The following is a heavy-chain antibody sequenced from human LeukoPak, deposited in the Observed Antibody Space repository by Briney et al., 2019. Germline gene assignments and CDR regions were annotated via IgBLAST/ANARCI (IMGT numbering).Heavy chain of an antibody. V-gene: IGHV4-59*08. Sequence: PSETLSLTCTVSGASISSYYWTWIRQPPGKGLEWIGYISYSGRTTYNPSLKSRVTISADTSKNQFSLRLSSVTAADTAVYYCARHTRPGHSGYENAFDIWGQGTMVTVSS. J-gene: IGHJ3*02. D-gene: IGHD5-12*01. CDR2: ISYSGRT. CDR1: GASISSYY. CDR3: ARHTRPGHSGYENAFDI.